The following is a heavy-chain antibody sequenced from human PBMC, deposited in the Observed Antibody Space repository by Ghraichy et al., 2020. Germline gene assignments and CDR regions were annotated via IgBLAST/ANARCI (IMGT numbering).Heavy chain of an antibody. D-gene: IGHD2-2*01. V-gene: IGHV3-48*01. CDR2: ISSSSSTI. CDR1: GFTFSSYS. CDR3: ASTSGYYYYYYMDV. J-gene: IGHJ6*03. Sequence: GGSLRLSCAASGFTFSSYSMNWVRQAPGKGLEWVSYISSSSSTIYYADSVKGRFTISRDNAKNSLYLQMNSLRAEDTAVYYCASTSGYYYYYYMDVWGKGTTVTVSS.